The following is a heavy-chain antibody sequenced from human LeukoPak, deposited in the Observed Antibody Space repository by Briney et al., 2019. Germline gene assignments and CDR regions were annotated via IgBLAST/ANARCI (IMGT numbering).Heavy chain of an antibody. CDR3: ARASSYYYDSSGYIGY. CDR2: ISSSGSTI. D-gene: IGHD3-22*01. V-gene: IGHV3-11*01. CDR1: GFTFSDYY. J-gene: IGHJ4*02. Sequence: GGSLRLSCAASGFTFSDYYMSWIRQAPGKGLEWVSYISSSGSTIYYADSVKGRFTISRDSAKNSLYLQMNSLRAEDTAVYYCARASSYYYDSSGYIGYWGQGTLVTVSS.